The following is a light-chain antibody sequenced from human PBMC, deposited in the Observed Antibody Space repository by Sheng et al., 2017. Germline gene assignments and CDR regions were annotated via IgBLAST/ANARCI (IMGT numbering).Light chain of an antibody. Sequence: QSALTQPPSASGSLGQSVTISCTGTSSDVGGYDYVSWYQQHPGKAPKLLIYDVSNRPSGVSNRFSGSKSGNTASLTISGLQAEDEADYYCDSYTSSTTRVFGGGTKLTVL. CDR2: DVS. CDR1: SSDVGGYDY. J-gene: IGLJ2*01. CDR3: DSYTSSTTRV. V-gene: IGLV2-14*01.